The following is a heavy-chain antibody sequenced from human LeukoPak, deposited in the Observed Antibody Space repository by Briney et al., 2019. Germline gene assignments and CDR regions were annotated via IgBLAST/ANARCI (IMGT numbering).Heavy chain of an antibody. CDR2: ISYDGGNK. J-gene: IGHJ4*02. V-gene: IGHV3-30*18. CDR3: AKDPEASSGWYWFDY. D-gene: IGHD6-19*01. CDR1: GFTFSSSG. Sequence: GNSLRLSCAASGFTFSSSGMHWVRQAPGKGLEWVAVISYDGGNKYYADSVKGRFTISRDNSKNTLYLQMNSLRAEDTAVYYCAKDPEASSGWYWFDYWGQGTLVTVSS.